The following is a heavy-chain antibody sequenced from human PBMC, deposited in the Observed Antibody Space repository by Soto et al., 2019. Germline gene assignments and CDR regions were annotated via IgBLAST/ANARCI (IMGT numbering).Heavy chain of an antibody. J-gene: IGHJ4*02. D-gene: IGHD6-19*01. V-gene: IGHV1-3*01. CDR1: GYTFTSYA. Sequence: GASVKVSCKASGYTFTSYAMHWVRQAPGQRLEWMGWINAGNGNTKYSQKFQGRVTITRDTSASTAYMELSSLRSEDTAVYYCATLLTAVAGTFDYSGQGTLVTVSS. CDR3: ATLLTAVAGTFDY. CDR2: INAGNGNT.